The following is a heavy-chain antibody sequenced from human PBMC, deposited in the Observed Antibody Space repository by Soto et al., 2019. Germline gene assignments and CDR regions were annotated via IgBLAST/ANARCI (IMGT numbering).Heavy chain of an antibody. Sequence: GGSLRLSCAASGFTSSSYSMNWVRQAPGKGLEWVSSISSSSSYIYYADSVKGRFTISRDNAKNSLYLQMNSLRAEDTVVYYCARDRLVDHCNSTSCYYYYYYMDVWGKGTTVTVSS. V-gene: IGHV3-21*01. CDR2: ISSSSSYI. J-gene: IGHJ6*03. D-gene: IGHD2-2*01. CDR1: GFTSSSYS. CDR3: ARDRLVDHCNSTSCYYYYYYMDV.